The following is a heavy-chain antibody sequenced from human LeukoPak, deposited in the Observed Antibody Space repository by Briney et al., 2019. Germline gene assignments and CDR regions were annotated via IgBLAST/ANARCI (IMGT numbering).Heavy chain of an antibody. Sequence: NPSETLSLTCAVSGGSISSGGSSWSWIRQPPGKGLEWIGYIYHSGSTYYNPPLKSQATISVDRSKNQFSPKPSSVTAADTAVYYSPISNTEGSYYEDYWCQRTLVTVSS. V-gene: IGHV4-30-2*01. CDR3: PISNTEGSYYEDY. D-gene: IGHD1-26*01. CDR1: GGSISSGGSS. CDR2: IYHSGST. J-gene: IGHJ4*02.